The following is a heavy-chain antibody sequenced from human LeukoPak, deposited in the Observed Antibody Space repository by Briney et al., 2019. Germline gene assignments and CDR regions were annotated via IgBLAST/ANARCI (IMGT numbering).Heavy chain of an antibody. D-gene: IGHD6-13*01. J-gene: IGHJ4*02. CDR2: IRYDGSNK. V-gene: IGHV3-30*02. CDR3: AKDVEQQLVIDY. Sequence: GGSLRPSCAASGFTFSSYGMHWVRQAPGKGLEWVAFIRYDGSNKYYADSVKGRFTISRDNSKNTLYLQMNSLRAEDTAVYYCAKDVEQQLVIDYWGQGTLVTVSS. CDR1: GFTFSSYG.